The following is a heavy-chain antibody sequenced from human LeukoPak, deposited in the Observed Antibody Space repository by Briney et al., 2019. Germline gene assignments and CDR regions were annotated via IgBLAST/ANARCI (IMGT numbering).Heavy chain of an antibody. J-gene: IGHJ6*02. CDR3: ARDSAVSGYYYYGMDV. V-gene: IGHV4-34*01. Sequence: SETLSLTCAVYGGSFSGYYWSWIRQPPGKGLEWIGEINHSGSTNYNPSLKSRVTISVDTSKNQFSLKLSSVTAADTAVYYCARDSAVSGYYYYGMDVWGQGTTVTVSS. CDR2: INHSGST. CDR1: GGSFSGYY. D-gene: IGHD6-19*01.